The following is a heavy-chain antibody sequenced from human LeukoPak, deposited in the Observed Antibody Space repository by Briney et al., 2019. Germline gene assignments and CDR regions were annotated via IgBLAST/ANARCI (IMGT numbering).Heavy chain of an antibody. CDR3: ARAARAPGYSGSWSPFDY. V-gene: IGHV1-69*05. CDR2: IIPIFGTA. J-gene: IGHJ4*02. CDR1: RGTFSSYA. D-gene: IGHD6-13*01. Sequence: SVKVSCKASRGTFSSYAISWVRQAPGQGLEWMGTIIPIFGTANYAQKFPGRVTITTDESTRTAYMELSSLRSEDTAVYYCARAARAPGYSGSWSPFDYWGQGTLVTVSS.